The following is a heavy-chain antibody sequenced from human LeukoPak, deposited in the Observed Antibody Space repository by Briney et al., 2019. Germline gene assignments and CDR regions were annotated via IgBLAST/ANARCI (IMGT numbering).Heavy chain of an antibody. Sequence: SETLSLTCTVSGGSISSYYWSWIRQPAGKGLEWIGRMYTSGSTNYNPSLKSRVTMSVDTSKNQFSLKLSSVTAADTAVYYCARQSRIWGSYRYAFDIWGQGTMVTVSS. CDR1: GGSISSYY. D-gene: IGHD3-16*02. CDR3: ARQSRIWGSYRYAFDI. V-gene: IGHV4-4*07. J-gene: IGHJ3*02. CDR2: MYTSGST.